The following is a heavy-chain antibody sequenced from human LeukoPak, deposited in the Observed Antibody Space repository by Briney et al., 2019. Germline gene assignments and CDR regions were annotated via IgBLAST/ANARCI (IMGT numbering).Heavy chain of an antibody. CDR2: INPNSGGT. V-gene: IGHV1-2*02. J-gene: IGHJ1*01. D-gene: IGHD3-22*01. CDR3: ARVESPSSGYYYEYFQH. CDR1: GYTFTGYY. Sequence: GASVKVSCKASGYTFTGYYIHWVRQAPGQGLEWMGWINPNSGGTNYAQKFQGRVTMTRDTSISTAYMELSRLRSDDTAVYYCARVESPSSGYYYEYFQHWGQGTLVTVSS.